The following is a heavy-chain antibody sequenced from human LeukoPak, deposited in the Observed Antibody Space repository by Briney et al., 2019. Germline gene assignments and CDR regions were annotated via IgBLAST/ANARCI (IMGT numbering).Heavy chain of an antibody. J-gene: IGHJ6*03. Sequence: SETLSLTCAVYGGSFSSYYWSWIRQPPGKGLEWIGYIYYSGSTNYNPSLKSRVTISVDTSKNQFSLKLSSVTAADTAVYYCARGVGWFGELFTPPYYYYMDVWGKGTTVTISS. CDR1: GGSFSSYY. CDR3: ARGVGWFGELFTPPYYYYMDV. CDR2: IYYSGST. D-gene: IGHD3-10*01. V-gene: IGHV4-59*01.